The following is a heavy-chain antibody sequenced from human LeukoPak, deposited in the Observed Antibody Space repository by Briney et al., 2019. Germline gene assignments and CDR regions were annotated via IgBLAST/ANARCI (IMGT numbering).Heavy chain of an antibody. Sequence: ASVKVSCKASGYTFTSYGISWVRQAPGQGLEWMGWISAYNGNTNYAQKLQGRVTMTIDTSTSTAYMELRSLRSDDTAAYYCVRDHSGYFDYWGQGTLVTVSS. V-gene: IGHV1-18*01. J-gene: IGHJ4*02. CDR3: VRDHSGYFDY. CDR1: GYTFTSYG. CDR2: ISAYNGNT.